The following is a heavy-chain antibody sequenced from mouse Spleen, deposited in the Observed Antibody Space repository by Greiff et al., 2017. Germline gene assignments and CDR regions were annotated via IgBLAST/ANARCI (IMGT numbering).Heavy chain of an antibody. Sequence: QVQLQQPGAELVMPGASVKLSCKASGYTFTSYWMHWVKQRPGQGLEWIGEIDPSDSYTNYNQKFKGKATLTVDKSSSTAYMQLSSLTSEDSAVYYCARQRGGFDYWGQGTTLTVSS. CDR1: GYTFTSYW. V-gene: IGHV1-69*01. CDR3: ARQRGGFDY. J-gene: IGHJ2*01. CDR2: IDPSDSYT.